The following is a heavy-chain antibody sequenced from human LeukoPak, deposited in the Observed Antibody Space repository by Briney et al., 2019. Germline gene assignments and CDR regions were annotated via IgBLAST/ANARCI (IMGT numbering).Heavy chain of an antibody. CDR2: ISGGGGST. CDR1: EFTFSNYA. J-gene: IGHJ5*02. CDR3: AKGSGINHYHWIDP. Sequence: GGSLRLSCAASEFTFSNYAMNWVRQAPGKGLEWVSGISGGGGSTYYADSVKGRFTISRDNSKNTLYLQMDSLRAEDTALYYCAKGSGINHYHWIDPWGQGTLVTVSS. V-gene: IGHV3-23*01. D-gene: IGHD1-14*01.